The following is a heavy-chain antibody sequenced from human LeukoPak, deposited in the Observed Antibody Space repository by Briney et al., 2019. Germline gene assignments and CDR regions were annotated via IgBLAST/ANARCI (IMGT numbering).Heavy chain of an antibody. Sequence: GGSLRLSCAASGFTFSSYGMHWVRQAPGKGLEWVAVISYDGSNKYYADSVKGRFTISRDNSKNTLYLQMNSLRAEDTAVYYCARDGYGDYGFHWGQGTLVTVSS. CDR2: ISYDGSNK. D-gene: IGHD4-17*01. V-gene: IGHV3-30*03. J-gene: IGHJ4*02. CDR1: GFTFSSYG. CDR3: ARDGYGDYGFH.